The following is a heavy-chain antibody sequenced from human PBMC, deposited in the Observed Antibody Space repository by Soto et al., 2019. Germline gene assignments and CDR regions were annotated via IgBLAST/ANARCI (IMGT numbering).Heavy chain of an antibody. J-gene: IGHJ6*02. V-gene: IGHV3-21*04. CDR1: GFTFSSYS. D-gene: IGHD3-10*01. Sequence: PGGSLRLSCAASGFTFSSYSMNWVRQAPGKGLEWVSSISSSSSYIYYADSVKGRFTISRDNAKNSLYLQMNSLRAEDTAVYYCAKPYGSGSLYYYYGMDVWGQGTTVTVSS. CDR3: AKPYGSGSLYYYYGMDV. CDR2: ISSSSSYI.